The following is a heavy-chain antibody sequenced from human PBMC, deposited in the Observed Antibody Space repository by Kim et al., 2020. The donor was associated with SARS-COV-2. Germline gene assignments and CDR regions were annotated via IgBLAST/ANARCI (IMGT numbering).Heavy chain of an antibody. J-gene: IGHJ5*02. CDR1: GYTFTSYG. D-gene: IGHD2-15*01. CDR2: ISAYNGNT. CDR3: ARLNSGGSCYMCWFDP. V-gene: IGHV1-18*01. Sequence: ASVKVSCKASGYTFTSYGISWVRQAPGQGLEWMGWISAYNGNTNYAQKLQGRVTMTTDTSTSTAYMELRSLRSDDTAVYYCARLNSGGSCYMCWFDPWGQGTLVTVSS.